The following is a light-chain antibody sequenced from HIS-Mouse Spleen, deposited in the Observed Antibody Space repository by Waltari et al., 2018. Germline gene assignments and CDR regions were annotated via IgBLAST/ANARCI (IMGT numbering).Light chain of an antibody. Sequence: DIQMTQSPSSLSASVGDRVTITCRASQSISSYLNWYQQKPGKAPKLLIYAASRLQSGVPSRFSGSGSGTDFTRTISSLQPEDFATYYCQQSYSTLWTFGQGTKVEIK. CDR1: QSISSY. CDR2: AAS. J-gene: IGKJ1*01. CDR3: QQSYSTLWT. V-gene: IGKV1-39*01.